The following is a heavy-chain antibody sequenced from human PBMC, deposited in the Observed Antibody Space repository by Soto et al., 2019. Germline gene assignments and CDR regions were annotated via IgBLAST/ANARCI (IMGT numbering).Heavy chain of an antibody. CDR2: ISYDGSNK. J-gene: IGHJ4*02. Sequence: GGSLRLSCAASGFTFSSYGMHWVRQAPGKGLEWVAVISYDGSNKYYADSVKGRFTISRDNSKNTLYLQMNSLRAEETAVYYCAKDRRQQLGRPTYIFDYWGQGTLVTVSS. CDR3: AKDRRQQLGRPTYIFDY. V-gene: IGHV3-30*18. CDR1: GFTFSSYG. D-gene: IGHD6-13*01.